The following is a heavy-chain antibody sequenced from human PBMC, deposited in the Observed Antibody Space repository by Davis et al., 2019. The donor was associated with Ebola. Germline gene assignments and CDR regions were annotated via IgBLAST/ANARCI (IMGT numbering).Heavy chain of an antibody. CDR3: AKAIEKHGLLQY. V-gene: IGHV3-23*01. D-gene: IGHD3-10*01. Sequence: GESLKISCVDSGFTFSAYAMSWVRQVPGNLLSFFSTMTGSVATIYYADSVKGRFTISRDNSRNTLYLQMNSLRVDDTAMYYCAKAIEKHGLLQYWGRGTPVTVSS. CDR2: MTGSVATI. CDR1: GFTFSAYA. J-gene: IGHJ4*02.